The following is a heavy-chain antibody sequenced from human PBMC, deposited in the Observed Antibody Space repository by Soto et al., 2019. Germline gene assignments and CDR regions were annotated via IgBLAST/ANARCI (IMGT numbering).Heavy chain of an antibody. CDR2: IASDGSNI. Sequence: HPGGSLRLSCEASGFTFSSNWMHWVRQVPGKGPVWVSRIASDGSNIEYADSVKGRFTISRDNAKNRLYLQMSSLRVEDTAVYFCVRGAPFDYWGHGTLVTVSS. J-gene: IGHJ4*01. CDR1: GFTFSSNW. CDR3: VRGAPFDY. V-gene: IGHV3-74*01.